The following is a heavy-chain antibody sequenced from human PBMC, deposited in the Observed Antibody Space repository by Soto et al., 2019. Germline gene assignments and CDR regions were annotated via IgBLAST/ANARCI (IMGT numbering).Heavy chain of an antibody. Sequence: EVQLVESGGGLVQPGGSLRLSCAASGFTFSSYDMNWVRQAPGKGLEWISYISSSSSTIYYADSVKGRFTISRDNAQKSLYLQMNRLRAEDTAVYYCERDRYSYGLGRYWGQGTLVTVSS. CDR1: GFTFSSYD. CDR3: ERDRYSYGLGRY. J-gene: IGHJ4*02. D-gene: IGHD5-18*01. V-gene: IGHV3-48*01. CDR2: ISSSSSTI.